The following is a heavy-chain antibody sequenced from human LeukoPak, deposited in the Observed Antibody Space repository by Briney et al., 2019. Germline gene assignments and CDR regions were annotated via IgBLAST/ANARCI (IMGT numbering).Heavy chain of an antibody. J-gene: IGHJ4*02. CDR3: ARDSSGSPSY. V-gene: IGHV3-7*01. CDR1: GFTFSGYG. CDR2: IKQDGSEK. Sequence: GGSLRLSCAASGFTFSGYGMNWVRQAPGKGLEWVANIKQDGSEKYYVDSVKGRFTISRDNAKNSLYLQMNSLRAEDTAVYYCARDSSGSPSYWGQGTLVTVSS. D-gene: IGHD1-26*01.